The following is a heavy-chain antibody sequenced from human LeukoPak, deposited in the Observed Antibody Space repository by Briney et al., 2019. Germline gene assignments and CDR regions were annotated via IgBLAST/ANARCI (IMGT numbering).Heavy chain of an antibody. CDR1: GGSISSYY. D-gene: IGHD3-3*01. Sequence: SETLSLTCTVPGGSISSYYWSWIRQPPGKGLEWIGYISYSGSTNYNPSLKSRVTISVDTSKNQFSLKLTSVTAADTAVYYCARKEWVPYYFDYWGQGTLVTVSS. V-gene: IGHV4-59*01. CDR3: ARKEWVPYYFDY. J-gene: IGHJ4*02. CDR2: ISYSGST.